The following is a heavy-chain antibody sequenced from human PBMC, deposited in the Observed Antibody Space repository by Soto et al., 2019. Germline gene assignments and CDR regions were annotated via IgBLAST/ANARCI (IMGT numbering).Heavy chain of an antibody. CDR3: AHSLVRGVIGPVDNWFDP. CDR2: IYWNDDK. Sequence: ASGPTLVNPTQTLTLTCTFSGFSLSTSGVGVGWIRRPPGKALEWLALIYWNDDKRYSPSLKSRLTITKDTSKNQVVLTMTNMDPVDTATYYCAHSLVRGVIGPVDNWFDPWGQGTLVTVSS. CDR1: GFSLSTSGVG. J-gene: IGHJ5*02. D-gene: IGHD3-10*01. V-gene: IGHV2-5*01.